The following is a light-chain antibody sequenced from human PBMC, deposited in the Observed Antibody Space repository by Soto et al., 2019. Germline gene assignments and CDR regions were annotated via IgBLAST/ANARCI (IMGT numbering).Light chain of an antibody. V-gene: IGLV1-40*01. CDR3: QSYDAGLSGPL. J-gene: IGLJ2*01. CDR1: SSNIGTNYA. Sequence: QSVLTQPPSVSGAPGQRVTISCTGSSSNIGTNYAVHWYQQLPGTAPKLLIYGNDNRPSGVPDRFSGSKSGTSASLAITGLQAEDEADYYCQSYDAGLSGPLFGGGTKITVL. CDR2: GND.